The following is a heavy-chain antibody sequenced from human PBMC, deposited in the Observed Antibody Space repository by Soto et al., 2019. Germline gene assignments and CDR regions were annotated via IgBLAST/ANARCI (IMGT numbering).Heavy chain of an antibody. J-gene: IGHJ3*01. CDR3: AGRVIRRAFDG. D-gene: IGHD3-3*02. CDR1: GGSFSRYY. V-gene: IGHV4-34*01. CDR2: INDSGNT. Sequence: SETLSLTCAVYGGSFSRYYWTWIRQPPGKGLEWIGEINDSGNTNYNPSLKSRVILSVDTSKNQFSLKLSSVTAADTALYYCAGRVIRRAFDGWGQGTMVTVPS.